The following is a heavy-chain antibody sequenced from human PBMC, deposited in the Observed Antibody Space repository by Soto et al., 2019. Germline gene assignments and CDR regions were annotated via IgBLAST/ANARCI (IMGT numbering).Heavy chain of an antibody. CDR3: ARPRTPLTGTGDY. CDR1: GFTFSSYS. Sequence: EVQLVESGGGLVQPGGSLRLSCAASGFTFSSYSMSWVRQAPGKGLEWVSYISSSSSTIYYADSVKGRFTISRDNAKNSLYLQMNSLRDEDTAVYYCARPRTPLTGTGDYWGQGTLVTVSS. CDR2: ISSSSSTI. D-gene: IGHD1-20*01. J-gene: IGHJ4*02. V-gene: IGHV3-48*02.